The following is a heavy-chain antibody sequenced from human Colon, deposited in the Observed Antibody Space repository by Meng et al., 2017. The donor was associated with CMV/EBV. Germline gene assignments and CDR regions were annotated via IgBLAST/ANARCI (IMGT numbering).Heavy chain of an antibody. D-gene: IGHD2-15*01. CDR3: AKVAGDPYYYYGMDV. CDR1: GFTFSSYA. Sequence: GESLKISCAASGFTFSSYAMSWVRQAPGKGLEWVSAISGSGGSTYYADSVKGRFTISRDNSKNTLYLQMNSLGAEDTAVYYCAKVAGDPYYYYGMDVWGQGTTVTVSS. J-gene: IGHJ6*02. V-gene: IGHV3-23*01. CDR2: ISGSGGST.